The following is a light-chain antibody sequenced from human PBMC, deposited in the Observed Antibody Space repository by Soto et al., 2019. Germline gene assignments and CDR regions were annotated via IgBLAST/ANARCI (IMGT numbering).Light chain of an antibody. CDR1: QSVSNI. J-gene: IGKJ1*01. Sequence: EIVMTQSPAPLSVSPGDRATLSFRASQSVSNIVAWYQKTPGHATRLLIYGASTSATGIPARLSGSGSGTECTLTISRLQSEDFAVYYCQQYNNWWTFGHGTKVEIK. CDR3: QQYNNWWT. V-gene: IGKV3-15*01. CDR2: GAS.